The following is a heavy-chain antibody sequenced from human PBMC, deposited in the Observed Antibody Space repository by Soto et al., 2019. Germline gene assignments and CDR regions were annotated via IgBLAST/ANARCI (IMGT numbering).Heavy chain of an antibody. CDR3: ASQIRSVDTATDYYGMDV. J-gene: IGHJ6*02. V-gene: IGHV1-69*13. Sequence: SVKVSCKASGGTFSSYAISWVRQAPGQGLEWMGGIIPIFGTANYAQKFQGRVTITADESTSTAYMELSSLRSEDTAVYYCASQIRSVDTATDYYGMDVWGQGTTVTVS. D-gene: IGHD5-18*01. CDR1: GGTFSSYA. CDR2: IIPIFGTA.